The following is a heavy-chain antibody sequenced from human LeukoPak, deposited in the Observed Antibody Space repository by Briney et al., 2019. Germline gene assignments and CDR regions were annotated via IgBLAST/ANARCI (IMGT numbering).Heavy chain of an antibody. CDR1: GFTFSSYS. Sequence: GGSLRLSCAASGFTFSSYSMNWVRQAPGKGLAWVSRIKSDGSFTTYADSVKGRFTLSRDNAKNTLYLQMNSLRAEDTAAYYCARGHDSSGSLFGYWGQGTLVTVSS. CDR2: IKSDGSFT. J-gene: IGHJ4*02. CDR3: ARGHDSSGSLFGY. V-gene: IGHV3-74*01. D-gene: IGHD3-22*01.